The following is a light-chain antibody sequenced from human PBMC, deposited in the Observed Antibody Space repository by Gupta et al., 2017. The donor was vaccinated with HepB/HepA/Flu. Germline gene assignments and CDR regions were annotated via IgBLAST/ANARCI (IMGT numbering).Light chain of an antibody. CDR1: SSDVGGYNY. CDR3: SSYTTTTTVV. J-gene: IGLJ2*01. Sequence: QSALTQPASVSGSPGQSITISCTGTSSDVGGYNYVSWYQQHPGKVPKLMIYDVSNRPSGVSNRFSGSKSGNTASLTLSGLQADDEADYYCSSYTTTTTVVFGGGTKLTVL. V-gene: IGLV2-14*03. CDR2: DVS.